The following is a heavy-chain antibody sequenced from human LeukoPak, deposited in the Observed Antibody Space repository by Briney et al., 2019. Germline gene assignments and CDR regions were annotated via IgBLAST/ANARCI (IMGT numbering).Heavy chain of an antibody. CDR3: ARTITTGYYYYYMDV. CDR2: INPNSGGT. V-gene: IGHV1-2*02. CDR1: GYTFTGYY. J-gene: IGHJ6*03. Sequence: ASVKVSCKASGYTFTGYYMHWVRQAPGQGLEWMGWINPNSGGTNYAQKFQGRVTMTGDTSISTAYMELSRLRSDDTAVYYCARTITTGYYYYYMDVWGKGTTVTVSS. D-gene: IGHD4-11*01.